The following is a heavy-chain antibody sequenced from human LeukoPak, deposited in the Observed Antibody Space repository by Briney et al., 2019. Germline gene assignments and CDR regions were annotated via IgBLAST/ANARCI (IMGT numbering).Heavy chain of an antibody. D-gene: IGHD1-14*01. V-gene: IGHV1-2*02. CDR1: GYTFTVCY. Sequence: ASVKVSCKASGYTFTVCYMPWVRQAPGHGLEWMGWINPNSGGTNYAQKFQGRVTMTRDTSISTVYMELSRLRSDDTAVYYCGRGSGFFTTYRGDNCCDPWGQGTLVTVSS. CDR2: INPNSGGT. CDR3: GRGSGFFTTYRGDNCCDP. J-gene: IGHJ5*02.